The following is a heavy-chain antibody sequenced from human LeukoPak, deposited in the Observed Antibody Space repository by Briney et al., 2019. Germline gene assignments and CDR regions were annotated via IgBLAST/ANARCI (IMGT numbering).Heavy chain of an antibody. CDR2: ISFYNGNT. V-gene: IGHV1-18*01. Sequence: ASVKVSCKASGYIFTSYGIRWVRRAPGQGLEGMGWISFYNGNTNYAEKLQGRVTITTDTSTTTAYMELTSLRFADTAVYYCARGGGYTYGFDYWGQGTLVTVSS. CDR3: ARGGGYTYGFDY. CDR1: GYIFTSYG. D-gene: IGHD5-18*01. J-gene: IGHJ4*02.